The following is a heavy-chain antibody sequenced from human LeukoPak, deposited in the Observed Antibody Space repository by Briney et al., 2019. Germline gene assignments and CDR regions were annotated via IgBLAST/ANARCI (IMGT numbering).Heavy chain of an antibody. Sequence: SGGSPRLSCAASGFTFSSYGMHWVRQAPGKGLEWVAVISSDGSNKYYADSVKGRFTISRDNSKNTLYLQMNSLRAEDTAVYYCAKRVAGSTPDYWGQGTLVTVSS. CDR1: GFTFSSYG. CDR2: ISSDGSNK. J-gene: IGHJ4*02. CDR3: AKRVAGSTPDY. V-gene: IGHV3-30*18. D-gene: IGHD1-26*01.